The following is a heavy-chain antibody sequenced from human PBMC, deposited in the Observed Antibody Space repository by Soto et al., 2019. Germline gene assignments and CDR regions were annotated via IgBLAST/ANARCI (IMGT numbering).Heavy chain of an antibody. D-gene: IGHD1-26*01. CDR2: HYSGGST. J-gene: IGHJ5*02. CDR1: GFSVSSNY. V-gene: IGHV3-53*01. CDR3: ARHRHPRGTVGATSPLDP. Sequence: PGGALRRSCASSGFSVSSNYLSWVRQAPGKGLEWVSVHYSGGSTYYADSVQGRFTISRDKSNNTLYLQMRRVRAEDTAVYFCARHRHPRGTVGATSPLDPWGQGTQVSVSS.